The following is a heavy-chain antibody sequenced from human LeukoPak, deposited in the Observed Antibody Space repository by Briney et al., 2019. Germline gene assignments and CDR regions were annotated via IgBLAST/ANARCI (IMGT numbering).Heavy chain of an antibody. CDR2: VSYDGSNK. D-gene: IGHD3-22*01. Sequence: QTGGSLRLSCAASGFTFSSNAMHWVRQAPGKGLEWVAVVSYDGSNKYYADSVKGRLTISRDNSKNTLYLQMNSLRAEDTGVYYCARDPYYYDSPGYVDLWGQGTLVTVSS. CDR3: ARDPYYYDSPGYVDL. CDR1: GFTFSSNA. V-gene: IGHV3-30*04. J-gene: IGHJ5*02.